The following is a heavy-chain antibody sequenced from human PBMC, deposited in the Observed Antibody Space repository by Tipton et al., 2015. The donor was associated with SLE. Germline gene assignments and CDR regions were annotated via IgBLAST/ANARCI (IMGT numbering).Heavy chain of an antibody. J-gene: IGHJ6*03. CDR3: ARGTGIERNYHYCYYMDV. V-gene: IGHV4-34*01. Sequence: LRLSCAVYGGSFSGYYWSWIRQPPGKGLEWIGEVNHSGSTNYNPSLRSRVTISVDTSKNQFSLKLSSVTAADTAVYYCARGTGIERNYHYCYYMDVWGKGTTVTVSS. CDR2: VNHSGST. D-gene: IGHD3-10*01. CDR1: GGSFSGYY.